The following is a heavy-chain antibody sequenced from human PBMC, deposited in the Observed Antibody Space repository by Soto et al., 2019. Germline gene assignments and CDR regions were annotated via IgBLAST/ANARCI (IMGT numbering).Heavy chain of an antibody. CDR2: ISNDGGKK. D-gene: IGHD3-10*01. J-gene: IGHJ6*02. CDR3: ADPGSTELDV. CDR1: GFPFSSYG. V-gene: IGHV3-30*03. Sequence: QVRLVESGGGVVQPGRSLRLSCAASGFPFSSYGMHWVRQAPGKGLEWVAVISNDGGKKYYAASVKGRFTISRDNSKNMLSLQMNNLRAEDTAVYYCADPGSTELDVWGQGTTVIVSS.